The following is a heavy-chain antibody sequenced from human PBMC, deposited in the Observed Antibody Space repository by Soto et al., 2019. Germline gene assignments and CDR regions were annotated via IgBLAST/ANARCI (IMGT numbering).Heavy chain of an antibody. CDR3: AKSFRGYGYFDY. CDR1: GSTFSSYA. J-gene: IGHJ4*02. Sequence: GGSLRLSCAASGSTFSSYAMRWVRQAPGKGLEWVSGISGNGASTYYADSVRGRCTISRDNSKNTLYLQMNSLRAEDTAVYYCAKSFRGYGYFDYWGQGTLVTFSS. D-gene: IGHD5-18*01. V-gene: IGHV3-23*01. CDR2: ISGNGAST.